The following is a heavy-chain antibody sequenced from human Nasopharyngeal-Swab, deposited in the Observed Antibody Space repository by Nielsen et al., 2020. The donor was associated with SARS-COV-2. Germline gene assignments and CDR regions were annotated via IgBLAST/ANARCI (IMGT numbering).Heavy chain of an antibody. J-gene: IGHJ4*02. V-gene: IGHV3-48*04. CDR2: ISSSSSTI. D-gene: IGHD3-22*01. CDR1: GFTFSSYS. Sequence: GGSLGLSCAASGFTFSSYSMNWVRQAPGKGLEWVSYISSSSSTIYYADSVKGRFTISRDNAKNSLYLQMNSLRAEDTAVYYCARDPFPYYYDSSGSFDYWGQGTLVTVSS. CDR3: ARDPFPYYYDSSGSFDY.